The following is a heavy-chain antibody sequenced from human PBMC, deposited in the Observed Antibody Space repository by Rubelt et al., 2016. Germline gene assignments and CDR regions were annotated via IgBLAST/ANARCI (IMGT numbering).Heavy chain of an antibody. CDR2: IYYTGST. V-gene: IGHV4-39*07. D-gene: IGHD5-18*01. Sequence: QLQLQESGPGLVKPSETLSLTCIVSAGSIRSTSHYWGWIRQPPGKGLEWIGSIYYTGSTYYNPSLKSRVTISIDTPKNQFSLMLGSVTAADTAVYYCARVGGYSYGQGWFDPWGQGTLVTVSS. CDR3: ARVGGYSYGQGWFDP. J-gene: IGHJ5*02. CDR1: AGSIRSTSHY.